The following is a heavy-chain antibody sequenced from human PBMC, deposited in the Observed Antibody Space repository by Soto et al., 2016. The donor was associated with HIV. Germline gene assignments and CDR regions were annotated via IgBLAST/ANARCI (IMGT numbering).Heavy chain of an antibody. V-gene: IGHV4-34*01. J-gene: IGHJ4*02. CDR2: ITHSGSP. Sequence: QVHLQQWGAGLLKPSETLSLTCAVYGASFSDYYWSWIRQSPETGLDWIGEITHSGSPNYNPSLKSRVTISVNTSKNQFSLKLSSVTAADTAVYFXARGIRWERKFLGNIWGDISLPFDYWXQGXLVTVSS. D-gene: IGHD3-16*01. CDR1: GASFSDYY. CDR3: ARGIRWERKFLGNIWGDISLPFDY.